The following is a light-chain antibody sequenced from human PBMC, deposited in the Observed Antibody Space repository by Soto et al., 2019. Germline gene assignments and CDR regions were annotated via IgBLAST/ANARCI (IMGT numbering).Light chain of an antibody. CDR3: QQSHSIPLT. J-gene: IGKJ1*01. V-gene: IGKV3-20*01. CDR1: QSVSSTY. CDR2: GAS. Sequence: EIVLTQSPGTLSLSPGERATLSCRASQSVSSTYLAWYQQKPGQAPRLLIYGASSRATGIPDRFSGSGSGTDFTLTISRLEPEDFATYYCQQSHSIPLTFGQGTKVEIK.